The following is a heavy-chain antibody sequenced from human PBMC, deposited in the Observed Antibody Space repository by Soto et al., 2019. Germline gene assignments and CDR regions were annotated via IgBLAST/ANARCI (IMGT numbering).Heavy chain of an antibody. CDR3: ATTRTTYVYDFDS. CDR2: FDPEEGEI. Sequence: SVKVSCKVAWHSLPDLSMHWVRQGPVRGLEWLGGFDPEEGEIIYAQNFQGRIRLTEDTSTDTDFMELNSLKSEDTAIYYCATTRTTYVYDFDSWGQGTLVTVSS. V-gene: IGHV1-24*01. CDR1: WHSLPDLS. D-gene: IGHD3-16*01. J-gene: IGHJ4*02.